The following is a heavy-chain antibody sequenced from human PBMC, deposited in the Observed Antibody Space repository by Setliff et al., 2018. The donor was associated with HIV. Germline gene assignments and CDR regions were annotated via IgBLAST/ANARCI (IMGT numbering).Heavy chain of an antibody. CDR2: ISRSGTII. V-gene: IGHV3-11*01. J-gene: IGHJ4*02. D-gene: IGHD4-4*01. CDR3: ARDTELAYVDY. CDR1: GFTFSDYY. Sequence: PGGSLRLSCAASGFTFSDYYMSWIRQAPGKGLEWVSYISRSGTIIYYADSVKGRFTISRDNAKNSLYLQMNSLGAEDTAVYYCARDTELAYVDYWGQGTLVTVSS.